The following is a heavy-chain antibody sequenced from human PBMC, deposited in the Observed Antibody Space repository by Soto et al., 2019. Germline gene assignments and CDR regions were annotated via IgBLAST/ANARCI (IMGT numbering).Heavy chain of an antibody. J-gene: IGHJ6*02. Sequence: ASVKVSCKASGYTFTSYGISWVRQAPGQGLEWMGWISAYNGNTNYAQKLQGRVTMTTDTSTSTAYMELRSLRSDDTAVYYCARDIGFWFPVAYYYYYGMDVWGQGTTVTVSS. CDR3: ARDIGFWFPVAYYYYYGMDV. CDR1: GYTFTSYG. CDR2: ISAYNGNT. V-gene: IGHV1-18*01. D-gene: IGHD3-10*01.